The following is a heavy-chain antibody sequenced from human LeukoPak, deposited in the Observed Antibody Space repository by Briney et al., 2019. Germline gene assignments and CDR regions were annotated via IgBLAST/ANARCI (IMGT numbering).Heavy chain of an antibody. CDR3: ARGPNGSGSPYYFDY. CDR2: ISYDGSNK. Sequence: GGSLRLSCAASGFPFNSFWMHWVRQAPGKGLEWVAVISYDGSNKYYADSVKGRFTISRDNSKNTLYLQMNSLRAEDTAVYYCARGPNGSGSPYYFDYWGQGTLVTVSS. J-gene: IGHJ4*02. CDR1: GFPFNSFW. V-gene: IGHV3-30*03. D-gene: IGHD3-10*01.